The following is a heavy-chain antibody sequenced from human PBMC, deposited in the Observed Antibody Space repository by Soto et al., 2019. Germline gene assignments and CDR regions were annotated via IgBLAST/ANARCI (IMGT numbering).Heavy chain of an antibody. D-gene: IGHD6-13*01. CDR2: IYYSGST. J-gene: IGHJ4*02. CDR3: ARDARAAGLDY. V-gene: IGHV4-59*01. CDR1: GGSISSYY. Sequence: SETLSLTCTVSGGSISSYYWSWIRQPPGKGLEWIGYIYYSGSTNYNPSLKSRVTISLDTSKNQFSLKLSSVTAADTAVYYCARDARAAGLDYWGQGTLVTVSS.